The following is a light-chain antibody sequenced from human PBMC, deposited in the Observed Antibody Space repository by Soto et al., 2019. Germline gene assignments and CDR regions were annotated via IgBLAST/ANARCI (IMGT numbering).Light chain of an antibody. CDR1: QGISSW. V-gene: IGKV1-33*01. J-gene: IGKJ2*01. CDR2: DAS. CDR3: QQYDNLPYT. Sequence: DIQMTQSPSSVSASVGDRVTITCRASQGISSWLVWYQQKPGKAPKLLIYDASNLETGVPSRFSGSGSGTDFTFTISSLQPEDIATYYCQQYDNLPYTFGQGTK.